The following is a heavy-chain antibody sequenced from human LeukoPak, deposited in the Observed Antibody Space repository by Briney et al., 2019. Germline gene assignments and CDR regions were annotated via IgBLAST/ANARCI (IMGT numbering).Heavy chain of an antibody. CDR2: INSDGSTT. CDR1: GFTFSSFW. V-gene: IGHV3-74*01. Sequence: GGSLRLSCAASGFTFSSFWMHWVRQPPGKGLVWVSGINSDGSTTGYADSVKGRFTISRDNAKSTVHLEMNSLRAEDTAVYYCARGGYGAHMGWGQGTLVTVSS. J-gene: IGHJ4*02. CDR3: ARGGYGAHMG. D-gene: IGHD5-18*01.